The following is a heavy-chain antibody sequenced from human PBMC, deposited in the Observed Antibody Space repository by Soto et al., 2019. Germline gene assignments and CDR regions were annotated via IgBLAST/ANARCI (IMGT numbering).Heavy chain of an antibody. CDR1: GGSISSSSYY. J-gene: IGHJ4*02. CDR3: ARQATSFDY. V-gene: IGHV4-39*01. CDR2: IYYSGST. D-gene: IGHD2-2*01. Sequence: SETLSLTCTVSGGSISSSSYYWGWIRQPPGKGLEWIGSIYYSGSTYYNPSLKSRVTISVDTSKNQFSLKLSSVTAADTAVYYCARQATSFDYWGQGTLVTVSS.